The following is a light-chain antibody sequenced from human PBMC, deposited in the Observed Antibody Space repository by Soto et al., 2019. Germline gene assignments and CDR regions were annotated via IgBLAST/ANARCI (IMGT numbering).Light chain of an antibody. Sequence: QSALTQPPSASGSPGQSVTISCTGTSSDVGGYNYVSLYQQQPGKAPKLMIYEVSKLPSGVPDRFSGSKSGNTASLTVSGLQAEDEADYYCSSYAGSNNFVVFGGGTKRTVL. CDR2: EVS. CDR1: SSDVGGYNY. V-gene: IGLV2-8*01. J-gene: IGLJ2*01. CDR3: SSYAGSNNFVV.